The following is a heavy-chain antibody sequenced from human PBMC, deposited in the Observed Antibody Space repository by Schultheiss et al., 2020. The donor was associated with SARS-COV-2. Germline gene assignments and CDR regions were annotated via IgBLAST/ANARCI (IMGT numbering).Heavy chain of an antibody. CDR3: ARGYCSGGSCYSPLRTEGFDI. J-gene: IGHJ3*02. Sequence: SVKVSCKASGGTFSSYAISWVRQAPGQGLEWMGGVIPIFGTANFAQKFQGRVTITADKSTSTAYMELSSLRSEDTAVYYCARGYCSGGSCYSPLRTEGFDIWGQGTMVTVSS. CDR1: GGTFSSYA. CDR2: VIPIFGTA. D-gene: IGHD2-15*01. V-gene: IGHV1-69*06.